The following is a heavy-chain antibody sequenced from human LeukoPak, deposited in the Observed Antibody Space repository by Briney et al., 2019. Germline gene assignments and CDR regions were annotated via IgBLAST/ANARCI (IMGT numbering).Heavy chain of an antibody. D-gene: IGHD6-19*01. V-gene: IGHV1-69*06. CDR1: GGTLSSYA. CDR2: IIPIFGTA. J-gene: IGHJ4*02. CDR3: ARMGGVAGSDY. Sequence: SVKVSFQGSGGTLSSYAISWGRQAPGQGVEWMGGIIPIFGTANYAQKFQGRVTITADKSTSTAYMELSSLRSEDTAVYYCARMGGVAGSDYWGQGTLVTVSS.